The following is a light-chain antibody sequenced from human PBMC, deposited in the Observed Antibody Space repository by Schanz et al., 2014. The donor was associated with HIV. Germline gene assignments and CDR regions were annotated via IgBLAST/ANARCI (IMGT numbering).Light chain of an antibody. Sequence: DIQMTQSPSSLSASVGDRVTLTCRASQNISSSLNWFQQRPGKAPQLLIYAASTLHSGVPSRFSGSGSGTDFTLTINSLHPEDFATYFCQQGYSTPSITFGQGTRLEIK. CDR2: AAS. CDR3: QQGYSTPSIT. J-gene: IGKJ5*01. CDR1: QNISSS. V-gene: IGKV1-39*01.